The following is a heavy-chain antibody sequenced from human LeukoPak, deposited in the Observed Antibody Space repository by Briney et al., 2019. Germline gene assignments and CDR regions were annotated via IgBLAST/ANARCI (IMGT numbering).Heavy chain of an antibody. J-gene: IGHJ2*01. Sequence: PGRSLRLSCAASGFTFSSYGMHWVRQAPGKGLEWVAFIRYDGSNKYYADSVKGRFTISRDNAKNSLYLQMNSLRAEDTAVYYCARDPGHYDILTGYSPAGYFDLWGRGTLVTVSS. CDR2: IRYDGSNK. CDR1: GFTFSSYG. D-gene: IGHD3-9*01. CDR3: ARDPGHYDILTGYSPAGYFDL. V-gene: IGHV3-33*08.